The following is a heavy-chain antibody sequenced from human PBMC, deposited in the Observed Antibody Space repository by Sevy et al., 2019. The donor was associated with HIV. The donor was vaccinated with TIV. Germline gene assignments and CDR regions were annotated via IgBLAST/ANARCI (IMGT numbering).Heavy chain of an antibody. Sequence: SETLSLTCSVSGVSISSSSYDWGWIRQPPGKGLEWIGSIYYSGSTYYNPSLMSRVTVSVDTSKNQFSLNLRSVTAADTAVYYCARESAGPRGSSGMDVWGQGTTVTVSS. J-gene: IGHJ6*02. D-gene: IGHD3-16*01. CDR1: GVSISSSSYD. CDR3: ARESAGPRGSSGMDV. CDR2: IYYSGST. V-gene: IGHV4-39*02.